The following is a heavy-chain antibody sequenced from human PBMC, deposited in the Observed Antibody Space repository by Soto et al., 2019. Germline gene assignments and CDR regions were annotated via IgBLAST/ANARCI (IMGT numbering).Heavy chain of an antibody. CDR2: INPNSGGT. D-gene: IGHD6-13*01. V-gene: IGHV1-2*04. CDR1: GYTFTGYY. Sequence: ASVKVSCKASGYTFTGYYMHWVRQAPGQGLEWMGWINPNSGGTNYAQKFQGWVTMTRDTSISTAYMELSRLRSDDTAVYYCARGPQRGSSWDYYYYMDVWGKGTTVTVSS. CDR3: ARGPQRGSSWDYYYYMDV. J-gene: IGHJ6*03.